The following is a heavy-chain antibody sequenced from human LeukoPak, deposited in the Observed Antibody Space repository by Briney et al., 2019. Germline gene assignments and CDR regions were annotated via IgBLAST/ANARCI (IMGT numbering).Heavy chain of an antibody. Sequence: GGSLRLSCAASGLTVSSNDMSWVRQAPGKGLEWVAVISNDVSNKYYADSVKGRFTISRDNSKNTLYLQMNSLRAEDTAVYYCARDGTYYYDSSGYFPDYWGQGTLVTVSS. CDR1: GLTVSSND. CDR2: ISNDVSNK. CDR3: ARDGTYYYDSSGYFPDY. J-gene: IGHJ4*02. V-gene: IGHV3-30*03. D-gene: IGHD3-22*01.